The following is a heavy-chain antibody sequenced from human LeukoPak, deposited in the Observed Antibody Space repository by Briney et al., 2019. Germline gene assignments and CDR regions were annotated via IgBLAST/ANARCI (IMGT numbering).Heavy chain of an antibody. CDR3: ARDSRAGFDY. D-gene: IGHD6-13*01. CDR2: ILYSGST. J-gene: IGHJ4*02. V-gene: IGHV4-59*01. Sequence: PSETPSLTCIVSGGSINSYYWTWIRQAPGKGLEWIGNILYSGSTSYNPSLKSRVTLSVDTSKNQFYLKLNSVTAADTAVYYCARDSRAGFDYWGQGTLVTVSS. CDR1: GGSINSYY.